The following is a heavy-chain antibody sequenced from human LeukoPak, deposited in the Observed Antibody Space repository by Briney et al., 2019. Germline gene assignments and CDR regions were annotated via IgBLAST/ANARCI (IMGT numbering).Heavy chain of an antibody. CDR3: ARVTYFDSSGYSH. Sequence: GGSLRLSCAASGFTFSSYAMSWVRQAPGKGLEWVSSISSSSNYIYYADSVRGRFTISRDNAKNSLYLQMNSLRAEDTAVYYCARVTYFDSSGYSHWGQGTLVTVSS. D-gene: IGHD3-22*01. CDR2: ISSSSNYI. V-gene: IGHV3-21*01. CDR1: GFTFSSYA. J-gene: IGHJ4*02.